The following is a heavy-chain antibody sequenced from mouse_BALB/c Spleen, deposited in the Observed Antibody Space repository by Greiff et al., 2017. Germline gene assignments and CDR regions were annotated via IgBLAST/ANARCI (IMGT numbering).Heavy chain of an antibody. V-gene: IGHV1-54*03. Sequence: VQLQQSGAELVRPGTSVKVSCKASGYAFTNYLIEWVKQRPGQGLEWSGVINPGSGGTNYNEKFKGKATLTADKSSSTAYMQLSSLTSDDSAVYFCARSDGSKDYWGQGTTLTVSS. D-gene: IGHD2-3*01. CDR1: GYAFTNYL. CDR3: ARSDGSKDY. CDR2: INPGSGGT. J-gene: IGHJ2*01.